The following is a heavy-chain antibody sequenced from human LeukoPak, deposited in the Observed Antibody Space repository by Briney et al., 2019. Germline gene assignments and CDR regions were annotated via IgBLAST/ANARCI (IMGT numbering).Heavy chain of an antibody. CDR3: ARSYCSSTSCYQNWFDP. CDR2: IYYSGST. V-gene: IGHV4-39*01. Sequence: SETLSLTCTVSGGSISSSSYYWGWIRQPPGKGLEWIGGIYYSGSTYYNPSLKSRVTISVDTSKNQFSLKLSSVTAADTAVYYCARSYCSSTSCYQNWFDPWGQGTLVTVSS. D-gene: IGHD2-2*01. J-gene: IGHJ5*02. CDR1: GGSISSSSYY.